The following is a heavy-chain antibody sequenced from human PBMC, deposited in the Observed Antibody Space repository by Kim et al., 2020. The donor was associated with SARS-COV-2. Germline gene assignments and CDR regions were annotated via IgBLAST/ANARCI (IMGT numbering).Heavy chain of an antibody. V-gene: IGHV4-59*01. CDR1: GGSISSYY. J-gene: IGHJ4*02. D-gene: IGHD1-1*01. CDR3: ARGPVSELQHQRVFTPYFDY. CDR2: IYYSGST. Sequence: SETLSLTCTVSGGSISSYYWSWIRQPPGKGLEWIGYIYYSGSTNYNPSLKSRVTISVDTSKNQFSLKLSSVTAADTAVYYCARGPVSELQHQRVFTPYFDYWGQGTLVTVSS.